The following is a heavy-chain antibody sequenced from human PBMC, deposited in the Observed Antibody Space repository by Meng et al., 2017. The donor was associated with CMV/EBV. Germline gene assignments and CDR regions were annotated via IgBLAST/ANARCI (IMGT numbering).Heavy chain of an antibody. Sequence: KVSCKGSGYSFTSYWIGWVRQMPGKGLEWMGIIYPGDSDTRCSPSFQGQVTISADKSISTAYLQWSSLKASDTAMYYCARPIAAAGNDYYGMDVWGQGTTVTVSS. D-gene: IGHD6-13*01. CDR3: ARPIAAAGNDYYGMDV. J-gene: IGHJ6*02. CDR2: IYPGDSDT. CDR1: GYSFTSYW. V-gene: IGHV5-51*01.